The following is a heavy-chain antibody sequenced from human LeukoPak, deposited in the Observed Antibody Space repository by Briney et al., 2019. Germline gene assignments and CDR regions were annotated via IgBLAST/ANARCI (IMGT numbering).Heavy chain of an antibody. CDR3: ARDSPLTTVTTFPYWYFDL. CDR1: GDSVSSNSAA. Sequence: SQTLSLTCAISGDSVSSNSAAWNWIRQSPSRGLEWLGRTYYRSKWYNDYAVSVKSRITINPDTSKNQFSLQLNSVTPENTAVYYCARDSPLTTVTTFPYWYFDLWGRGTLVTVSS. J-gene: IGHJ2*01. V-gene: IGHV6-1*01. D-gene: IGHD4-17*01. CDR2: TYYRSKWYN.